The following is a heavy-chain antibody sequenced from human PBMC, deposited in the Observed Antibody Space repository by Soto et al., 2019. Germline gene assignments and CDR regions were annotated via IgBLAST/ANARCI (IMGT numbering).Heavy chain of an antibody. J-gene: IGHJ6*03. CDR3: ARVPFITMPGSSFSYHYMDV. CDR1: GYTFTSYD. D-gene: IGHD3-10*01. CDR2: MNPNSGNT. Sequence: QVQVVQSGAEVKKPGASVKVSCKASGYTFTSYDVTWVRQAPGQGLEWMGWMNPNSGNTGYAQKCQGRDTMSRDTSIRTDYMELSSLTTDDSAVYYCARVPFITMPGSSFSYHYMDVWGKGTTVTVSS. V-gene: IGHV1-8*01.